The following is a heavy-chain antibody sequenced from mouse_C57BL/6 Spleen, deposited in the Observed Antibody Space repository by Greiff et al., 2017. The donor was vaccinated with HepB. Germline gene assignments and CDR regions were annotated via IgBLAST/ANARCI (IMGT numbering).Heavy chain of an antibody. D-gene: IGHD1-1*01. CDR1: GYTFTSYW. CDR2: IDPSDSYT. Sequence: VQLQESGAELVMPGASVKLSCKASGYTFTSYWMHWVKQRPGQGLEWIGEIDPSDSYTNYNQKFKGKSTLTVDKSSSTAYMQLSSLTSEDSAVYYCHYYGSSFGDYWGQGTSVTVSS. J-gene: IGHJ4*01. CDR3: HYYGSSFGDY. V-gene: IGHV1-69*01.